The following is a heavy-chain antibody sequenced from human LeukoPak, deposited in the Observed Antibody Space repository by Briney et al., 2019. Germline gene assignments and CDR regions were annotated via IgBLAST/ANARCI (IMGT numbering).Heavy chain of an antibody. D-gene: IGHD2-15*01. V-gene: IGHV1-69*05. J-gene: IGHJ5*02. CDR1: GGTFSSYA. CDR2: IIPIFGTA. Sequence: SVKVSCKASGGTFSSYAISWVRQAPGQGLEWMGGIIPIFGTANYAQKFQGRVTITTDESTSTAYMELSSLRSEDTAVYYCARLVGYCSSTSCSPMKYCSGGSCYLYNWFDPWGQGTLVTVSS. CDR3: ARLVGYCSSTSCSPMKYCSGGSCYLYNWFDP.